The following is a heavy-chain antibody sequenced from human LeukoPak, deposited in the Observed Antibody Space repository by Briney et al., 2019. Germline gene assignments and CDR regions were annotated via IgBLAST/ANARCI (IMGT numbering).Heavy chain of an antibody. J-gene: IGHJ4*02. V-gene: IGHV6-1*01. CDR2: TYYRSKWYN. CDR1: GDSVSSNSAA. Sequence: SQTLSLTCAISGDSVSSNSAAWNWIRQSPSRGLEWLGRTYYRSKWYNDYAVSVKSRITINPDTSKNQFSLQLNSVTPEDTAVYYCARDTPEPGLVGATTYLGPPNGNFDYWGQGTLVTVSS. CDR3: ARDTPEPGLVGATTYLGPPNGNFDY. D-gene: IGHD1-26*01.